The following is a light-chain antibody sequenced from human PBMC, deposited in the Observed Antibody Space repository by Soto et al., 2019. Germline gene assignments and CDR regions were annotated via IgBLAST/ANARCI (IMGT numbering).Light chain of an antibody. CDR1: QSVSSSY. Sequence: DIVLTQSPGTLSLSPWERATLSCRASQSVSSSYLAWYQQKPGQAPRLLIYGASSRATGIPDRFSGSGSGTDFTLTISRLEPEDFAVYYCQQYGSSPLTFGGGTKVDIK. CDR2: GAS. CDR3: QQYGSSPLT. J-gene: IGKJ4*01. V-gene: IGKV3-20*01.